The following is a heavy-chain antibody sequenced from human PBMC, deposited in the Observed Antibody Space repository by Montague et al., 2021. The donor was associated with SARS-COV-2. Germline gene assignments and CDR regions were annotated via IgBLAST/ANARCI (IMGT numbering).Heavy chain of an antibody. CDR1: DDSINNKTYF. Sequence: SETLSLTCTVSDDSINNKTYFWDWIRQPPGKGLEWIGSIYYRGSTHYNPSLKSRLTISVDTSRNQFSLKLSSVTAADTAVYFCARTTVVTPYYYYAMDVWGQGTTVAVSS. J-gene: IGHJ6*02. V-gene: IGHV4-39*01. D-gene: IGHD4-23*01. CDR2: IYYRGST. CDR3: ARTTVVTPYYYYAMDV.